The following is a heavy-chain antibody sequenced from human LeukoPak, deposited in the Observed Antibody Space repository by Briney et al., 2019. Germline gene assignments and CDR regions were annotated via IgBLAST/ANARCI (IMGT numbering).Heavy chain of an antibody. CDR1: GGSFSGYY. V-gene: IGHV4-34*01. D-gene: IGHD1-1*01. CDR2: INHSGST. J-gene: IGHJ6*02. Sequence: PSETLSLTCAVYGGSFSGYYWSWIRQPPGKGLEWIGEINHSGSTNYNPSLKSRVIISVDTSKNQFSLKLSSVIAADTAVYYCARDRTTGPHGSDKRYYYYYGMDVWGQGTAVTVSS. CDR3: ARDRTTGPHGSDKRYYYYYGMDV.